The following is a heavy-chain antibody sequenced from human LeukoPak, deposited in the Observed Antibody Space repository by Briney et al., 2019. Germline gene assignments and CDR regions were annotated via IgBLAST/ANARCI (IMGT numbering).Heavy chain of an antibody. V-gene: IGHV4-34*01. D-gene: IGHD3-22*01. CDR2: INHSGST. CDR3: ARAILYDSSGYYYFYYYYGMDV. J-gene: IGHJ6*02. Sequence: PSETLSLTCAVYGGSFSGYYWSWIRQPPGKGLEWIGEINHSGSTNSNPSLKSRVTISVDTSKNQFSLKLSSVTAADTAVYYCARAILYDSSGYYYFYYYYGMDVWGQGTTVTVSS. CDR1: GGSFSGYY.